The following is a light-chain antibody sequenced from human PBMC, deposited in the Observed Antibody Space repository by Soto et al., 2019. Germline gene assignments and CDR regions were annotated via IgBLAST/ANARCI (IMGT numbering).Light chain of an antibody. J-gene: IGKJ4*01. CDR2: GAS. CDR1: QSVSSSY. CDR3: QKYGSSPLT. Sequence: EIVLTQSPGTLSLSPVAIAKLSCRASQSVSSSYLAWYRQKPGQAPRLLIYGASSRATGIPDRFSGSGSGTDFTLTISRLEPEDFAVYYCQKYGSSPLTFGGGNKGAIK. V-gene: IGKV3-20*01.